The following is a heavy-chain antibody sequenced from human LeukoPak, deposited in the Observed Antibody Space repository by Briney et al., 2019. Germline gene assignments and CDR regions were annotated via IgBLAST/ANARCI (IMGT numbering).Heavy chain of an antibody. CDR2: VNPNSGNT. CDR1: GYTFTSYD. J-gene: IGHJ3*02. CDR3: ARVGRMVRYAFDT. D-gene: IGHD3-10*01. Sequence: ASVKVSCKASGYTFTSYDINWVRQATGQGLEWMGWVNPNSGNTGYAQKFQGRVTMTRNTSISTVYMELSSLISEDTAVYYCARVGRMVRYAFDTWGQGTMVTVSS. V-gene: IGHV1-8*01.